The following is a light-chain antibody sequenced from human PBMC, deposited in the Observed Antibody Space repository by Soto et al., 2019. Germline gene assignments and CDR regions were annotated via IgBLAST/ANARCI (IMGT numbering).Light chain of an antibody. V-gene: IGLV2-14*01. CDR2: EVS. Sequence: QSALAQPASVSGSPGQSITISCTGSSSDVGGYKYVSWYQQHPGKAPKLMIYEVSNRPSGVSNRFSGSKSGNMASLTISGLQAEDEADYYCSSYTRSSPCVFGTGTKVTVL. CDR3: SSYTRSSPCV. CDR1: SSDVGGYKY. J-gene: IGLJ1*01.